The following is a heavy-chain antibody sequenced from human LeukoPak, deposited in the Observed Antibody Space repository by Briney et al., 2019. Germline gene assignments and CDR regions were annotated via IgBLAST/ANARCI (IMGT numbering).Heavy chain of an antibody. J-gene: IGHJ5*02. CDR1: GDSISDYY. D-gene: IGHD6-13*01. CDR3: ARGDGGYSRVSDRNWFDL. Sequence: SETLSLTCTVSGDSISDYYWSWIRQPPGKGLEWIGYTYYSGSTNYNPSLKSRVTISADTSKNQFSLKLYSVTAADTAVYYCARGDGGYSRVSDRNWFDLWGQGTLVTVSS. V-gene: IGHV4-59*01. CDR2: TYYSGST.